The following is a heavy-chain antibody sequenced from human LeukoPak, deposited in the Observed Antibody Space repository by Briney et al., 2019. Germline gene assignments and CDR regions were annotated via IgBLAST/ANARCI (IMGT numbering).Heavy chain of an antibody. CDR3: ARGRKATCPHYDILTGYCVYYYYGIDV. Sequence: ASVKVSCKASGYTFTSYGISWVRQAPGQGLEWMGWISAYNGNTNYAQKLQGRVTMTTDTSTSTAYMELRSLRSDDTAVYYCARGRKATCPHYDILTGYCVYYYYGIDVWGQGTTVTVS. CDR1: GYTFTSYG. CDR2: ISAYNGNT. D-gene: IGHD3-9*01. J-gene: IGHJ6*02. V-gene: IGHV1-18*01.